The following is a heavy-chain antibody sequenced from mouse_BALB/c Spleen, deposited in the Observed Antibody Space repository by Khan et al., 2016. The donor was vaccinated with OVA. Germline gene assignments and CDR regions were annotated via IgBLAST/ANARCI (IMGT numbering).Heavy chain of an antibody. D-gene: IGHD2-2*01. CDR1: GYTFTSYW. CDR2: INPSDSES. J-gene: IGHJ3*01. CDR3: TRREKYGYDPSWFAY. V-gene: IGHV1-61*01. Sequence: QVQLQQSGAELVRPGASVKLSCKASGYTFTSYWMNWVRQRPGQGLEWAGKINPSDSESHYNQMFKDKATLTVDKSSGTAYMQLSSLTSEDSAVYYCTRREKYGYDPSWFAYWGQGTLVTVSA.